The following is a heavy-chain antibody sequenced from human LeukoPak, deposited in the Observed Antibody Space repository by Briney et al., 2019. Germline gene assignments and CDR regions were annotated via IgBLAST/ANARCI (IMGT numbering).Heavy chain of an antibody. V-gene: IGHV3-21*06. J-gene: IGHJ4*02. CDR3: ARGTPTTRDFDS. Sequence: GAFLRLSCAACGFTFSSYSMNWLRQAPGKGLEWVSSISSSSSYIYYADSLKGRFTISRDNAKNSLYLQMNSLRAEDTAVYYCARGTPTTRDFDSWGQGTLVTVSS. CDR2: ISSSSSYI. CDR1: GFTFSSYS. D-gene: IGHD4-11*01.